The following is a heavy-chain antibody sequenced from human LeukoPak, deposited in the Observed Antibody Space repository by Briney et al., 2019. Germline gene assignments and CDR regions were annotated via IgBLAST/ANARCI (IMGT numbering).Heavy chain of an antibody. J-gene: IGHJ5*02. CDR2: IYPGDSRV. CDR1: GYSFTNYW. CDR3: ACRDLSSTWSYP. D-gene: IGHD6-13*01. V-gene: IGHV5-51*01. Sequence: ESLKNSCKGVGYSFTNYWIGWVRQMPGKGMEWMGVIYPGDSRVRYNPSFQGQVTISVDKSVSTAYLQWISLKASDTAMYYCACRDLSSTWSYPWGQGTLVTVSS.